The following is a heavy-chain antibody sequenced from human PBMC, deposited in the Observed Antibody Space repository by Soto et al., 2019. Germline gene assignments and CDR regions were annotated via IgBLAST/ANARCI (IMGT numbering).Heavy chain of an antibody. CDR2: IYYSGST. J-gene: IGHJ4*02. V-gene: IGHV4-59*01. Sequence: SETLSLTCTVSGGSISSYYWSWIRQPPGKGLEWIGYIYYSGSTNYNPSLKSRVTISVDTSKNQFSLKLSSVTAADTAVYYCARAHLSNYFDYWGQGTLVTVSS. CDR1: GGSISSYY. CDR3: ARAHLSNYFDY. D-gene: IGHD3-16*01.